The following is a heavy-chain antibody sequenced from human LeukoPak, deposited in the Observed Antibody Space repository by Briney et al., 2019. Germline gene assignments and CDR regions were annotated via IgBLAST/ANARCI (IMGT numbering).Heavy chain of an antibody. J-gene: IGHJ3*02. D-gene: IGHD3-22*01. Sequence: SVKVSCKASGGTFSSYAISWVRQAPGQGLEWMGGIIPIFGTANYAQKFQGRVTITADESTSTAYMELSSLRSEDTAVYYCARGGAYYYDSSGAPDAFDIWGQGTMVTVSS. CDR3: ARGGAYYYDSSGAPDAFDI. CDR1: GGTFSSYA. CDR2: IIPIFGTA. V-gene: IGHV1-69*13.